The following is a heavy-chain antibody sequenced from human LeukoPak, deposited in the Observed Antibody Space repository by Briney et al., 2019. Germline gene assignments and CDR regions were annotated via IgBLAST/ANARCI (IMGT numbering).Heavy chain of an antibody. D-gene: IGHD3-22*01. V-gene: IGHV4-30-4*08. CDR3: ARLVWDSSGYYPGDY. J-gene: IGHJ4*02. Sequence: SETLSLTCTVSGGSISSGDYYWSWIRQPPGKGLEWIGYIYYSGSTYYNPSLKSRVTISVDTSKNQFSLKLSSVTAVDTAVYYCARLVWDSSGYYPGDYWGQGTLVTVSS. CDR2: IYYSGST. CDR1: GGSISSGDYY.